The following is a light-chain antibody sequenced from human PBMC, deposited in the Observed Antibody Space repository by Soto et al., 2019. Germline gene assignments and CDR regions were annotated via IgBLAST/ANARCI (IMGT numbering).Light chain of an antibody. CDR3: SSFTSKSTLI. V-gene: IGLV1-44*01. Sequence: QAVVTQPPSASGTPGQRVTISCSGSSSNIMSNTVNWYQVLPGTAPKVLIQGNHQRPSGVPARFSGSKSGTSASLAISGLQSEDEADYYCSSFTSKSTLIFGGGTKLTVL. CDR1: SSNIMSNT. CDR2: GNH. J-gene: IGLJ2*01.